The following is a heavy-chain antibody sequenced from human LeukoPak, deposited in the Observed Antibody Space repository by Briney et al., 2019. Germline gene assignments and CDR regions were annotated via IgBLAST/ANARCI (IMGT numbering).Heavy chain of an antibody. D-gene: IGHD6-13*01. CDR2: IYYSGST. J-gene: IGHJ6*02. V-gene: IGHV4-59*08. Sequence: SETLSLTCTLSGGSISSYYCSWLRQPPGKVLEWVGYIYYSGSTNYNPSLKSGVTIPVDTSKNQSSLNLSSVTAAPTPVYYCARHDDEQERYLGMDVWGRGPTVPVSS. CDR1: GGSISSYY. CDR3: ARHDDEQERYLGMDV.